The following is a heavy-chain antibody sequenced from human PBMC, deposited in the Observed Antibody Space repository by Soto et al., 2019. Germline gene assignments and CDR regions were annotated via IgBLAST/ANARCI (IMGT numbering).Heavy chain of an antibody. J-gene: IGHJ6*02. CDR3: ARQFTGISGPTLGMDV. CDR2: MYYSGST. Sequence: QVQLQESGPGLVKPSQTLSLTCTVSGGSISSGGYYWSWIRQHPGKGLEWIGYMYYSGSTYYNPAAKTRFTILVGSSSTPYALKLSSATAADTAVYYCARQFTGISGPTLGMDVRGEGATVTFAS. CDR1: GGSISSGGYY. D-gene: IGHD6-19*01. V-gene: IGHV4-31*03.